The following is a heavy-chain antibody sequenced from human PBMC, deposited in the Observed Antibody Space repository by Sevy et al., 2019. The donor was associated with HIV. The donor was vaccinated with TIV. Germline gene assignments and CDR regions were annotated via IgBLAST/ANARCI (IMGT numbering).Heavy chain of an antibody. CDR2: INSDGSST. CDR3: VREGVGGYSYGFDY. J-gene: IGHJ4*02. CDR1: GFTFSIYW. V-gene: IGHV3-74*01. D-gene: IGHD5-18*01. Sequence: GGSLRLSCAASGFTFSIYWMHWVHQVPGKGLVWVSRINSDGSSTRYADSVKGRFTFSRDNAKNTLYLQMNSLRAEDTAVYYCVREGVGGYSYGFDYWGQGTLVTVSS.